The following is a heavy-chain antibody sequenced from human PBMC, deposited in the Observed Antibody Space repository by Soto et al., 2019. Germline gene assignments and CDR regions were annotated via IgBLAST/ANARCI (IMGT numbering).Heavy chain of an antibody. Sequence: ETLSLTCTVSGGSISSYYWNWIRQPPGKGLEWIGYIYYSGSTNYNPSLKSRVTISVDTSKNQFSLKLSSVTAADTAVYYCARIYYYDSSGYYADAFDIWGQGTMVTVSS. V-gene: IGHV4-59*01. D-gene: IGHD3-22*01. CDR2: IYYSGST. CDR3: ARIYYYDSSGYYADAFDI. J-gene: IGHJ3*02. CDR1: GGSISSYY.